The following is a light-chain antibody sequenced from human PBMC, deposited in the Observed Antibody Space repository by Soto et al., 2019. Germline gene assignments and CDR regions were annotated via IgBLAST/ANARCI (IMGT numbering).Light chain of an antibody. J-gene: IGLJ1*01. V-gene: IGLV2-23*02. CDR1: SSDVGSYNL. CDR3: CSYAGRSTHFFWV. CDR2: EVS. Sequence: QSVLTQPASVSGSPGQSITISCTGTSSDVGSYNLVSWYHQHPGKDPQLMIYEVSKRPSGVSNRFSGAKSGNTASLTISGLQAEDEADYYCCSYAGRSTHFFWVFVTGTKLTAL.